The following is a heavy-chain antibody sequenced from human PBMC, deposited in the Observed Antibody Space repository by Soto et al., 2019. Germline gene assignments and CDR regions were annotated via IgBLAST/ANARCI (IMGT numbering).Heavy chain of an antibody. J-gene: IGHJ6*03. Sequence: QVQLVESGGGVVQPGRSLRLSCAASGFTFSSYGMHWVRQAPGKGLEWVAVIWYDGSNKYYADSVKGRFTISRDNSKNTLYLQMNSLRAEDTAVYYCARSWDYDILTGYAPYYYYMDVWGKGTTVTVSS. CDR3: ARSWDYDILTGYAPYYYYMDV. CDR1: GFTFSSYG. D-gene: IGHD3-9*01. V-gene: IGHV3-33*01. CDR2: IWYDGSNK.